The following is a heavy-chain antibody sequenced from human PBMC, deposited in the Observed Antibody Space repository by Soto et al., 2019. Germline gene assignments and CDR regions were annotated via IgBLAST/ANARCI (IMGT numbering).Heavy chain of an antibody. CDR3: AKDFVSVVVITWLDP. CDR1: GFLFSSYA. CDR2: ISGSGDNT. D-gene: IGHD3-22*01. V-gene: IGHV3-23*01. J-gene: IGHJ5*02. Sequence: EVQLLESGGGLLQPGGSLRLSCAASGFLFSSYAMSWVRQPPGRGLEWVSTISGSGDNTYYADSVKGRFTISRANSKNTLYLLMKSLRSEDTAGYYCAKDFVSVVVITWLDPWAQGTLGTVS.